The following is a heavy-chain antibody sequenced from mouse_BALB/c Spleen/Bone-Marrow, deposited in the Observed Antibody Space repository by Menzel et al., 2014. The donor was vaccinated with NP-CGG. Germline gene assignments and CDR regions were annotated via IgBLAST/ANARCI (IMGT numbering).Heavy chain of an antibody. CDR3: ARREVRRREVYFDY. V-gene: IGHV1-4*02. D-gene: IGHD2-14*01. Sequence: VMLVESAAELARPGASVKMPCKASGYTFTSYTMHWVKQRPGQGLEWIGYINPSSGYTEYNQKFKDKTTLTADKSSSTAYMQLSSLTSEDSAVYYCARREVRRREVYFDYWGQGTTLTVSS. CDR1: GYTFTSYT. CDR2: INPSSGYT. J-gene: IGHJ2*01.